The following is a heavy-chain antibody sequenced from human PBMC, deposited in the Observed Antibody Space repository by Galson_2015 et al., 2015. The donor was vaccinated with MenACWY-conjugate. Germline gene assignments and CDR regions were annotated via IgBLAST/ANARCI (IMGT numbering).Heavy chain of an antibody. V-gene: IGHV3-7*01. Sequence: SLRLSCAASGFIFNSYSMNWVRQAPGKGLEWVANIKYDGSEEYYLESVKGRFTISRDNAKNSLYLQMNSLRAGDTAVYYCARDFAGGFVWGQGTLVSVS. J-gene: IGHJ4*02. CDR2: IKYDGSEE. D-gene: IGHD3-10*01. CDR3: ARDFAGGFV. CDR1: GFIFNSYS.